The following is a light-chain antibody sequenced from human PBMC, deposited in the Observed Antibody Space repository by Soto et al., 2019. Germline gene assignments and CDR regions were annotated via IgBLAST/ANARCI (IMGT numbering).Light chain of an antibody. CDR2: GNR. CDR3: QSFDSSLSGWV. CDR1: SSNTGAGYD. J-gene: IGLJ1*01. Sequence: QSVLTQPPSVSGAPGQRVTISCTGSSSNTGAGYDVHWYQHLPGTAPKLLIYGNRVRPSGVPDRFSGSKSGTSASLAITGLQAEDEADYYCQSFDSSLSGWVFGTGTKVTVL. V-gene: IGLV1-40*01.